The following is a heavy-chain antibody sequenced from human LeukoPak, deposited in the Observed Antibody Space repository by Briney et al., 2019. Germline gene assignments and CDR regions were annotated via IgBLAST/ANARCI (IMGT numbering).Heavy chain of an antibody. V-gene: IGHV3-7*01. J-gene: IGHJ6*02. Sequence: GGSLRLSCAASGFTFSSYWMNWARQAPGKGLEWVASINHNGNVNYYVDSVKGRFTISRDNAKNSLYLQMNSLRAEDTAVYYCARAPGDGGFVVVRGYYYYYGMDVWGQGTTVTVSS. CDR3: ARAPGDGGFVVVRGYYYYYGMDV. D-gene: IGHD2-2*01. CDR1: GFTFSSYW. CDR2: INHNGNVN.